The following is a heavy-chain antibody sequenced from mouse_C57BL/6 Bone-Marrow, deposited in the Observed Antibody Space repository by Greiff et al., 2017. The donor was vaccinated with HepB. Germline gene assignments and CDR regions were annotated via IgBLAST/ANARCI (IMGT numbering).Heavy chain of an antibody. CDR1: GFTFSDYG. Sequence: VQLKESGGGLVQPGGSLKLSCAASGFTFSDYGMAWVRQAPRKGPEWVAFISNLAYSIYYADTVTGRFTISRENAKNTLYLEMSSLRSEDTAMYYCARKGDYYGSSYWYVDVGGTGTTVTVSA. V-gene: IGHV5-15*01. CDR3: ARKGDYYGSSYWYVDV. D-gene: IGHD1-1*01. J-gene: IGHJ1*03. CDR2: ISNLAYSI.